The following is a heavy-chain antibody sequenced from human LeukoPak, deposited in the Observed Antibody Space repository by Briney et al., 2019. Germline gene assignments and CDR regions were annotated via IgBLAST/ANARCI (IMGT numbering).Heavy chain of an antibody. Sequence: ASVKVSCKASGGTFSSYAISWVRQAPGQGLEWMGGIIPIFGTANYAQKFQGRVTITADESTSTAYMELSSLRSEDTAVYYCARVRRGYSYGGLDYWGQGTLVTVSS. V-gene: IGHV1-69*01. D-gene: IGHD5-18*01. CDR3: ARVRRGYSYGGLDY. CDR2: IIPIFGTA. CDR1: GGTFSSYA. J-gene: IGHJ4*02.